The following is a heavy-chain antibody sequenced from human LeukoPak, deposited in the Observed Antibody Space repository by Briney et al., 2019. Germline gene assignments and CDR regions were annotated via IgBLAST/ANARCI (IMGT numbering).Heavy chain of an antibody. V-gene: IGHV3-48*02. CDR1: GFTFSSYS. Sequence: GGSLRLSCAASGFTFSSYSMNWVRQAPGKGLEWVSHITASGTAMFYADSVKGRSTISRDNAKNSLYLQMNSLRDEDTAVYYCASSGSYRFNYWGQGTLVTVSS. J-gene: IGHJ4*02. CDR2: ITASGTAM. CDR3: ASSGSYRFNY. D-gene: IGHD1-26*01.